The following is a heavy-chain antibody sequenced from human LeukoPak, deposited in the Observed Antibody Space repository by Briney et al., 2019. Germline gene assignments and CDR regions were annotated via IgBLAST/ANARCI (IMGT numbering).Heavy chain of an antibody. V-gene: IGHV3-15*01. CDR3: TTYSGSYRDFDY. CDR1: GFIFSSYG. J-gene: IGHJ4*02. Sequence: GGSLRLSCAASGFIFSSYGMHWVRQAPGKGLEWVGRIKSKTDGGTTDYAAPVKGRFTISRDDSKNTLYLQMNSLKTEDTAVYYCTTYSGSYRDFDYWGQGTLVTVSS. D-gene: IGHD1-26*01. CDR2: IKSKTDGGTT.